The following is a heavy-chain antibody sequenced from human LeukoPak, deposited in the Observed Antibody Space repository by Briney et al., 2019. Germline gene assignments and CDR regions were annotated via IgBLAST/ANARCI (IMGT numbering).Heavy chain of an antibody. CDR1: GGSISSYY. CDR3: ARKITAHCSSTSCYLGYYYYYMDV. CDR2: IYYSGST. J-gene: IGHJ6*03. Sequence: SETLSLTCTVSGGSISSYYWSWIRQPPGKGLEWIGYIYYSGSTNYNPSLKSRVTISVDTSKNQFSLKLSSVTAADTAVYYCARKITAHCSSTSCYLGYYYYYMDVWGKGTTVTVSS. V-gene: IGHV4-59*01. D-gene: IGHD2-2*01.